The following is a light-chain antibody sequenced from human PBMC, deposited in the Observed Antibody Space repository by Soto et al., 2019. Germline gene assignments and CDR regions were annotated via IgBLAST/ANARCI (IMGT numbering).Light chain of an antibody. CDR3: QQYKNWPET. V-gene: IGKV3-15*01. Sequence: EIVMTQSPATLSVSPGERATLSCRASQSVSSNLAWYQQKPGQAPRLLIYGASTRATGIPARFSGSGSGTEFTLTISSLQSEDFGVYYCQQYKNWPETFGQGTKVEIK. J-gene: IGKJ1*01. CDR1: QSVSSN. CDR2: GAS.